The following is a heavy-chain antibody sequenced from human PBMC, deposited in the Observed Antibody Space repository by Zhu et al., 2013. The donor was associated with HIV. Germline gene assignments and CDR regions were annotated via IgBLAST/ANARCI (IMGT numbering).Heavy chain of an antibody. CDR3: ARALALTELGTYDY. D-gene: IGHD7-27*01. V-gene: IGHV1-18*01. CDR2: ISVYNGNT. Sequence: QVHLVQSGSEVKKPGASVKVSCKASGYTLTNYGITWVRQAPGQGLEWMGWISVYNGNTNYAQKVQGRVTMTTDTSTSTAYMGLRSLRSDDTAVYYCARALALTELGTYDYWGQGTLVTVSS. CDR1: GYTLTNYG. J-gene: IGHJ4*02.